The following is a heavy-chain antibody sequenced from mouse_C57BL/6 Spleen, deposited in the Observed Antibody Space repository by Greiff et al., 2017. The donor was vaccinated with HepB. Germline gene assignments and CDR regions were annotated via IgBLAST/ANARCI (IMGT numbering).Heavy chain of an antibody. CDR1: GYTFTSYV. D-gene: IGHD1-1*01. Sequence: VQLKQSGPELVKPGASVKMSCKASGYTFTSYVMHWVKQKPGQGLEWIGYIYPYNDGTKYNEKFKGKATLTSDKSSSTAYMELSSLTSEDSAVYYCARGGITTVVEDFDYWGQGTTLTVSS. CDR3: ARGGITTVVEDFDY. CDR2: IYPYNDGT. V-gene: IGHV1-14*01. J-gene: IGHJ2*01.